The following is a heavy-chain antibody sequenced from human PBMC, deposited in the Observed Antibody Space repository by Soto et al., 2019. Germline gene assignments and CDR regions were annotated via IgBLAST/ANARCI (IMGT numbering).Heavy chain of an antibody. CDR2: IFYDGGNK. CDR3: ARQPVADTTSPGVYDYYGLDV. J-gene: IGHJ6*02. CDR1: GFTFSSYP. V-gene: IGHV3-30*09. D-gene: IGHD6-19*01. Sequence: GGSLRLSCAAWGFTFSSYPMHWVRQATGTWVEWVSFIFYDGGNKHYADSAKGRFAISRDNSKNTLYLQMNRLRTEDTAMYYRARQPVADTTSPGVYDYYGLDVWAQGTTVTVYS.